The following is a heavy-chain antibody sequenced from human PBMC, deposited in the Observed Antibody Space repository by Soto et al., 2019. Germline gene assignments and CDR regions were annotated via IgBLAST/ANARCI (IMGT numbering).Heavy chain of an antibody. CDR1: GGSFSGYY. V-gene: IGHV4-34*01. Sequence: QVQLQQWGAGLLKPSETLSLTCAVYGGSFSGYYWSWIRQPPGKGLEWIGEINHSGSTNYNPSLKSRVTISVDTSKNQFSLKLSSVTAADTAVYYCARGPLIVGATTYYYYYGMDVWGQGTTVTVSS. CDR2: INHSGST. D-gene: IGHD1-26*01. J-gene: IGHJ6*02. CDR3: ARGPLIVGATTYYYYYGMDV.